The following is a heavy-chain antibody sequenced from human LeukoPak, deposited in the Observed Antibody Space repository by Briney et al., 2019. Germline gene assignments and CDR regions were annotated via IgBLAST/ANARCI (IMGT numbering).Heavy chain of an antibody. D-gene: IGHD3-22*01. J-gene: IGHJ4*02. V-gene: IGHV3-53*01. CDR3: ARSSSGYSYSLGY. Sequence: GGSLRLSCAASGFTVSSNYMSWVRQAPGKGLEWVSVVYSGGSTYYADSVKGRFTISRDNSKNTLYLQMNSLRAEDTAVYYCARSSSGYSYSLGYWGQGTLVTVS. CDR1: GFTVSSNY. CDR2: VYSGGST.